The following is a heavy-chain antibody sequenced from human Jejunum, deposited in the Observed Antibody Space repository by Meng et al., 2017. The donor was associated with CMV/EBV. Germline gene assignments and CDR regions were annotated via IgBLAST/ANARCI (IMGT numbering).Heavy chain of an antibody. CDR3: AHRREHSGSWGWGDFDY. CDR2: IYWDNDK. J-gene: IGHJ4*02. D-gene: IGHD3-10*01. V-gene: IGHV2-5*02. CDR1: GFSLSTGGVG. Sequence: QITLKESGPTLVNPTQPLTLTCTFSGFSLSTGGVGVGWIRQPPGKALEYLALIYWDNDKFYSPSLKSRLTIAKDTPKNQVVLTMTNMDPVDTATYYCAHRREHSGSWGWGDFDYWGQGTLVTVSS.